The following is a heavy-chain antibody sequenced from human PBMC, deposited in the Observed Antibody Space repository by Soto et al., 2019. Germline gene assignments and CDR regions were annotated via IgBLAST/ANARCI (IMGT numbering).Heavy chain of an antibody. D-gene: IGHD4-4*01. Sequence: SETLSLTCTVSGGSISSYYWSWIRQPPGKGLEWIGYIYYSGSTNYKPSLKSRITISIDTSKNQLYLKMSYVTAAETAIYYSTSSATVTTPHYYYYGMDVWGQGTTVTVSS. J-gene: IGHJ6*02. V-gene: IGHV4-59*01. CDR2: IYYSGST. CDR3: TSSATVTTPHYYYYGMDV. CDR1: GGSISSYY.